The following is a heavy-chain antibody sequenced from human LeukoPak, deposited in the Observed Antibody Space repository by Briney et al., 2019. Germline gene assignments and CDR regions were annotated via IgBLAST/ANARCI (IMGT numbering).Heavy chain of an antibody. CDR3: AKIRAAGYLFDY. CDR2: ISGSGGST. J-gene: IGHJ4*02. CDR1: GFTFSSYA. Sequence: GGSLRLSCAASGFTFSSYAMSWVRQAPGKGLEWVSAISGSGGSTYYADSVKGRFTISRDNPKNTLYLQMNSLRAEDTAVYYCAKIRAAGYLFDYWGQGTLVTVSS. V-gene: IGHV3-23*01. D-gene: IGHD6-13*01.